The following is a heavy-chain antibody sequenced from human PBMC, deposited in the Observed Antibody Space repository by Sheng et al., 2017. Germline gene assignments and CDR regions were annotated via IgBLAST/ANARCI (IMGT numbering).Heavy chain of an antibody. D-gene: IGHD3-10*01. Sequence: EVQLVESGGGLVQSGGSLRLSCTGSGFTFGDYVMSWVRQAPGKGLEWVGFIRNLAYGGTTEYAAPVKGRFTISRDDSKGVAYLQMNSLKTEDTAVYYCAREGRDLPFLIWGQGTMVTVSS. V-gene: IGHV3-49*04. CDR1: GFTFGDYV. J-gene: IGHJ3*02. CDR2: IRNLAYGGTT. CDR3: AREGRDLPFLI.